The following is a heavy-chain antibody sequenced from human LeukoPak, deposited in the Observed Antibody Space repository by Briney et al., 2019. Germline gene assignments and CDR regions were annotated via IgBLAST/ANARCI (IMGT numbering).Heavy chain of an antibody. D-gene: IGHD4/OR15-4a*01. CDR2: ISGSGGST. J-gene: IGHJ6*03. CDR1: GFTFSSYA. Sequence: PGGSLRLSCAASGFTFSSYAMSWVRQAPGKGLEWVSAISGSGGSTYYADSVKGRFTISRDNSKNTLYLQMNSLRAEDTAVYYCAKALGPNIYYYHYMDVWGKGTTVTVSS. V-gene: IGHV3-23*01. CDR3: AKALGPNIYYYHYMDV.